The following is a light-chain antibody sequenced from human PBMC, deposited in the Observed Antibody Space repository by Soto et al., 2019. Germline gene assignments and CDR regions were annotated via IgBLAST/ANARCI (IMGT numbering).Light chain of an antibody. Sequence: DIQMTQSPSSPSSSLRDRVTITCRASQGLSSDLAWYQQKPGKVPKLLIYDASTLQSGVPSRFSGSGSGTDFTLTISSLQPEDVATYYCQKYNSVPLTFGGGTKVDIK. CDR1: QGLSSD. CDR2: DAS. J-gene: IGKJ4*01. V-gene: IGKV1-27*01. CDR3: QKYNSVPLT.